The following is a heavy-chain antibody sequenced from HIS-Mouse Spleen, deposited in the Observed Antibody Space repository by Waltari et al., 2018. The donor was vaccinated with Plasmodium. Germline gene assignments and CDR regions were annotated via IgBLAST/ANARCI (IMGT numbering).Heavy chain of an antibody. Sequence: EVQLVESGGGLVQPGRSLRLSCAASGFTFDDYAMHWVRQAPGKGLEWVSGISWNSGSIGYADSVKGRFTISRDNAKNSLYLQMNSLRAEDTALYYCAKDIRQWLAGDYWGQGTPVTVSS. V-gene: IGHV3-9*01. D-gene: IGHD6-19*01. CDR3: AKDIRQWLAGDY. CDR1: GFTFDDYA. CDR2: ISWNSGSI. J-gene: IGHJ4*02.